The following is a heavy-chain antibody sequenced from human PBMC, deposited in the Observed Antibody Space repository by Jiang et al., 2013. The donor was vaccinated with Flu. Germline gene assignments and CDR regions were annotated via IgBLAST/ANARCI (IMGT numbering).Heavy chain of an antibody. J-gene: IGHJ5*02. CDR2: ISYDGSNK. CDR3: AKETTDCSSISCYSGWFDP. Sequence: QLLESGGGVVQPGRSLRLSCAASGFTFSSYGMHWVRQAPGKGLEWVAVISYDGSNKYYADSVKGRFTISRDNSKNTLYLQMNSLRAEDTAVYYCAKETTDCSSISCYSGWFDPWGQGTLVTVSS. D-gene: IGHD2-2*01. CDR1: GFTFSSYG. V-gene: IGHV3-30*18.